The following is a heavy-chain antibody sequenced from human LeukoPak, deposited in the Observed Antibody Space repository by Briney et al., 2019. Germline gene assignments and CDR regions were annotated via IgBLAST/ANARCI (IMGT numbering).Heavy chain of an antibody. D-gene: IGHD2-15*01. CDR1: GGSISSGGYY. CDR2: IYYSGST. V-gene: IGHV4-31*03. Sequence: SETLSLTCTVSGGSISSGGYYWSWIRQHPGKGLEWIGYIYYSGSTYYNPSLKSRVTISVDTSKNQSSLKLSSVTAADTAVYYCASPSCSGGSCCAKTWGQGTLVTVSS. CDR3: ASPSCSGGSCCAKT. J-gene: IGHJ5*02.